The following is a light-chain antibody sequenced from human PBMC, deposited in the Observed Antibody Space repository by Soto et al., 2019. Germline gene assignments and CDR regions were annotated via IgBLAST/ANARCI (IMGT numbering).Light chain of an antibody. CDR1: QSLTSDY. CDR2: GAS. Sequence: EMVLTQSPATLSLSPGERAPLSCRASQSLTSDYLAWYQQKPGQTPRLLIHGASSRATGIPDRFSGSGSGTDFTLTISRLEPEDSAVYYCQQYGSSPLTFGGGTKVDIK. V-gene: IGKV3-20*01. CDR3: QQYGSSPLT. J-gene: IGKJ4*01.